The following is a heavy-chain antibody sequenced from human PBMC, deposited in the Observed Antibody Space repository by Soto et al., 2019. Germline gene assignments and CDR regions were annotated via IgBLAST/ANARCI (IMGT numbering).Heavy chain of an antibody. CDR1: GGSISSGGYS. J-gene: IGHJ5*02. CDR2: LFHSGST. D-gene: IGHD5-18*01. Sequence: SETLSLTCAVSGGSISSGGYSWSWIRQPPGKGLEWIGYLFHSGSTYYNPSLKSRVTISVDTSKNQFSLKLSSVTAADTAVYYCAGIQSKRLSGLDPWGQGTLVTVSS. V-gene: IGHV4-30-2*05. CDR3: AGIQSKRLSGLDP.